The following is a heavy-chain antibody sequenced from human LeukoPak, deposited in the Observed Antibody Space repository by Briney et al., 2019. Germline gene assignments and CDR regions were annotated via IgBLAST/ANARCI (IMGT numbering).Heavy chain of an antibody. D-gene: IGHD2-15*01. J-gene: IGHJ6*02. CDR1: GFTFSSYA. CDR3: ARDPSSEYCSGGSCFYYYYGMDV. V-gene: IGHV3-30-3*01. Sequence: GSLRLSRAASGFTFSSYAMHWVRQAPGKGLEWVAVISYDGSNKYYADSVKGRFTISRDNAKNSLYLQMNSLRAEDTAVYYCARDPSSEYCSGGSCFYYYYGMDVWGQGTTVTVSS. CDR2: ISYDGSNK.